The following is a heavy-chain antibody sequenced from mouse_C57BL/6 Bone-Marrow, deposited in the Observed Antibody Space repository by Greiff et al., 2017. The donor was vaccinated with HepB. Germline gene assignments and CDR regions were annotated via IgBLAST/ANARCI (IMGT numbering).Heavy chain of an antibody. CDR1: GFTFSSYA. J-gene: IGHJ4*01. V-gene: IGHV5-4*01. CDR3: AREAGDYGGYYYAMDY. D-gene: IGHD2-4*01. CDR2: ISDGGSYT. Sequence: DVKLVESGGGLVKPGGSLKLSCAASGFTFSSYAMSWVRQTPEKRLEWVATISDGGSYTYYPDNVKGRFTISRDNAKNNLYLQMSHLKSEDTAMYYGAREAGDYGGYYYAMDYWGQGTSVTVSS.